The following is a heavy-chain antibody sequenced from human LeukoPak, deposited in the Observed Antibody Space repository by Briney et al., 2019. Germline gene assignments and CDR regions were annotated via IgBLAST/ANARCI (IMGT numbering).Heavy chain of an antibody. J-gene: IGHJ6*02. CDR1: GGSISSSSYY. D-gene: IGHD3/OR15-3a*01. V-gene: IGHV4-39*01. CDR3: SRTRYDYWSDPYYYYGMDV. Sequence: SETLSLTRTVSGGSISSSSYYWGWIRQPPGKGLEWVGSIYYSGSTYYNPSLKSRVTISVDTSKNQFSLKLSSVTAADTAAYYCSRTRYDYWSDPYYYYGMDVWGQGTTVTVSS. CDR2: IYYSGST.